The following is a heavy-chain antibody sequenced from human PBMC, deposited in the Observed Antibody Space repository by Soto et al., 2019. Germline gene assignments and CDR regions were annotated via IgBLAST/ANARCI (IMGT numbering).Heavy chain of an antibody. Sequence: SETLSLTCTVSSGSLSSGGYYWNWIRQHPVKGLEWIGYIYFTGITYSTPSLKSRVTLSVDTSKSQVSLELRSVTAADTAIYYSARAPPYHKVNCVDFWGPGVLVTVS. CDR2: IYFTGIT. CDR1: SGSLSSGGYY. CDR3: ARAPPYHKVNCVDF. J-gene: IGHJ5*01. V-gene: IGHV4-31*03.